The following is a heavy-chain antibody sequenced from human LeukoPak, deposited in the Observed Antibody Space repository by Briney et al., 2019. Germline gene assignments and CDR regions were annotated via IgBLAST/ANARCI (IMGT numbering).Heavy chain of an antibody. CDR2: ISGSGGST. J-gene: IGHJ6*03. CDR3: AKAGTVDYYYYYYMDV. CDR1: GFTFSTYA. V-gene: IGHV3-23*01. Sequence: GGSLRLSCAVSGFTFSTYAMSWVRQAPGKGLEWVSAISGSGGSTYYADSVKGRFTISRDNSKNTLYLQMNSLRAEDTAVYYCAKAGTVDYYYYYYMDVWGKGTTVTISS. D-gene: IGHD4-17*01.